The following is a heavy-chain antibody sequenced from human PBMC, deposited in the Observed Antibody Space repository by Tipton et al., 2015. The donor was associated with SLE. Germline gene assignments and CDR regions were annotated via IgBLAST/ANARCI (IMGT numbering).Heavy chain of an antibody. J-gene: IGHJ4*02. CDR1: GGSISSSSYY. CDR3: ARDGGDYGY. V-gene: IGHV4-39*07. Sequence: TLSLTCTVSGGSISSSSYYWGWIRQPPGKGLEWIGSIYHSGSTYYNPSLKSRVTISVDTPKNQFSLKLSSVTAADTAVYYCARDGGDYGYWGQGTLVTVSS. D-gene: IGHD4-17*01. CDR2: IYHSGST.